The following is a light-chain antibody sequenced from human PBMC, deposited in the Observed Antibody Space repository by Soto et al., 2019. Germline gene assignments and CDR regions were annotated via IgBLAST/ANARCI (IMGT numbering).Light chain of an antibody. CDR1: QSIRYY. CDR2: GAS. CDR3: QDQNSYSKT. Sequence: DIQLTQSPPTLSASVGDRVTITCRASQSIRYYLAWYQQMPGKAPKLLIYGASSLQSGVPSRFSGSGSGTEFTLTISSLQPDDYASYFYQDQNSYSKTFAQGTKVDIK. J-gene: IGKJ1*01. V-gene: IGKV1-5*01.